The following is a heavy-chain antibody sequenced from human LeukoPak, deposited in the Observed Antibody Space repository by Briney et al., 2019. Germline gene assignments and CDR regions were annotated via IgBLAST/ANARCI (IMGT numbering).Heavy chain of an antibody. CDR3: AKSGYSYGYYYFDY. D-gene: IGHD5-18*01. J-gene: IGHJ4*02. V-gene: IGHV3-23*01. CDR2: ISGSGGST. Sequence: PGGSLRLSCAASGFTFSSYEMDWVRQAPGKGLEWDSAISGSGGSTYYADSVKGRFTISRDNSKNTLYLQMNSLRAEDTAVYYCAKSGYSYGYYYFDYWGQGTLVTVSS. CDR1: GFTFSSYE.